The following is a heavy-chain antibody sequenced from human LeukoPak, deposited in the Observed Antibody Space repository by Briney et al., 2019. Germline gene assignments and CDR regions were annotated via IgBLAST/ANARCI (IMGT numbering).Heavy chain of an antibody. V-gene: IGHV1-2*02. D-gene: IGHD6-19*01. Sequence: ASVKVSCKASGYTFAGYYMHWVRQAPGQGLEWMGWINPNTGGTNYAQRFQGRVTMTRDTSISTAYMDLSSLRSDDTAVYYCARDPYSSGWYAFDVWSHGTMVTVSS. J-gene: IGHJ3*01. CDR1: GYTFAGYY. CDR2: INPNTGGT. CDR3: ARDPYSSGWYAFDV.